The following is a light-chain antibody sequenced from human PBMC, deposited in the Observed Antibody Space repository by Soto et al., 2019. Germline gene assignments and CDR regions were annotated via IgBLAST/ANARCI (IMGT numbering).Light chain of an antibody. CDR2: GAS. Sequence: EIVMTQSPATLSVSPGERATLSCRASQSVSSNLAWYQQKPGQAPRLLIYGASTKVTGIPARFSGSGSGTEFTITISSLQSEDFAVYYCQQYSKWPPPWTFGQGTKVEIK. CDR1: QSVSSN. J-gene: IGKJ1*01. CDR3: QQYSKWPPPWT. V-gene: IGKV3-15*01.